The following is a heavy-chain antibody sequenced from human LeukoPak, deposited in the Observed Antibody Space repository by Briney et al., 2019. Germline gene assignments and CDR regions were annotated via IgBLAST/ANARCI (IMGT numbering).Heavy chain of an antibody. CDR1: GGSISSSSYY. CDR2: IYYSGST. Sequence: SETLSLTCTVSGGSISSSSYYWGWIRQPPGKGLEWIGSIYYSGSTYYNPSLKSRVTISVDTSKNQFSLKLSSVTAADTAVYYCARLPIAVAETGAFDIWGQGTLVTVSS. V-gene: IGHV4-39*01. CDR3: ARLPIAVAETGAFDI. D-gene: IGHD6-19*01. J-gene: IGHJ4*02.